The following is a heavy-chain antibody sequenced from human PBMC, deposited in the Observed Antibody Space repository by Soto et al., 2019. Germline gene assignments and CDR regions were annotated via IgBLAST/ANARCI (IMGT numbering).Heavy chain of an antibody. V-gene: IGHV3-30*18. Sequence: QVQLLESGGGVVQPGMSLRLSCAASGFTFSSYGMHWVRQAPGKVLEWVAVISYDGTNKYYADSVKGRFTISRDSSKNTLYLEINSLRAEDMAIYYCAKGEYYSGSGIPYYGMDVWGQGTTVTVSS. J-gene: IGHJ6*02. D-gene: IGHD3-10*01. CDR1: GFTFSSYG. CDR2: ISYDGTNK. CDR3: AKGEYYSGSGIPYYGMDV.